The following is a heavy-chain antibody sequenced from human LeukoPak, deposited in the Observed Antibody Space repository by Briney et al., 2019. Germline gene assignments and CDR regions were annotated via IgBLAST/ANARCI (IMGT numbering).Heavy chain of an antibody. V-gene: IGHV4-39*07. J-gene: IGHJ4*02. D-gene: IGHD1/OR15-1a*01. Sequence: SETLSLTCTVPGGSFTDYYWGGIRAPPGEGLGLIGSIYYRGNTFYNPSLKNRFSISIDKSKGRLSLNLNSVTAADTAVYFCTRDREHGAQDSWGQGTLVTVS. CDR3: TRDREHGAQDS. CDR2: IYYRGNT. CDR1: GGSFTDYY.